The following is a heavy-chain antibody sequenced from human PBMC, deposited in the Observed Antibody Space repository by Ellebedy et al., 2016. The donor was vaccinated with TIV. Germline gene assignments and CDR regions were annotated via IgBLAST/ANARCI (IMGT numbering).Heavy chain of an antibody. J-gene: IGHJ6*02. D-gene: IGHD4-17*01. CDR1: RFPFSSYW. CDR2: IYQDGSEK. CDR3: ARDGAYGDYSPGYYGMDV. Sequence: GGSLRLSCAVSRFPFSSYWMSWVRQAPGRGLEWVANIYQDGSEKYYVASVKGRFTISRDNAKNSLYLQMNSLRAEDTAVYYCARDGAYGDYSPGYYGMDVWGQGTTVTVSS. V-gene: IGHV3-7*03.